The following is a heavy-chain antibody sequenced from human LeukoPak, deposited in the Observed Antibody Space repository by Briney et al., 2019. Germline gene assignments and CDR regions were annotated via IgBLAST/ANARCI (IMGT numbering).Heavy chain of an antibody. CDR2: IYYSGST. D-gene: IGHD3-10*01. V-gene: IGHV4-59*08. CDR1: GGSISSYY. J-gene: IGHJ4*02. CDR3: ARGPSMVRGVRLAHLDY. Sequence: SETLSLTCTVSGGSISSYYWSWLRQPPGKGLEWVGYIYYSGSTNYNPSLTSGVTISVDTPKNQLSLKLSSVTAADTAVYYCARGPSMVRGVRLAHLDYWGQGTLVTVSS.